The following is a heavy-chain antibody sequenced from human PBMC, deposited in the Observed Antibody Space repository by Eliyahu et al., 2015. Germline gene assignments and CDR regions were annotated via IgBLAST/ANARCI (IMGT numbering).Heavy chain of an antibody. CDR2: ISTGGGST. D-gene: IGHD1-26*01. V-gene: IGHV3-23*01. CDR3: AKGGRGSYHIDS. CDR1: XFXFSTXG. J-gene: IGHJ4*02. Sequence: EVQLLESGGGLVQPGGSLRLSCXASXFXFSTXGMXWVRQXXGKGLEWVXAISTGGGSTYYADSVKGRFTISXDNSKNTLSLQMNYLRAEDTAVYYCAKGGRGSYHIDSWGQGTLVTVSS.